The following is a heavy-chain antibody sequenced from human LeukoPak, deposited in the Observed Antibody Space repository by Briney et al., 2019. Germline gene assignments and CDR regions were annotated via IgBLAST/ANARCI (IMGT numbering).Heavy chain of an antibody. Sequence: PGGSLRLSCAASGFTFSSYSMNWVRQAPGKGLEWVSSISSSSSYIYYADSVKGRFTISRDNAKNSLYLQMSSLRAEDTAVYYCAKVLGIWFGDFIFDSWGQGTLVTVSS. D-gene: IGHD3-10*01. CDR1: GFTFSSYS. J-gene: IGHJ4*02. V-gene: IGHV3-21*01. CDR2: ISSSSSYI. CDR3: AKVLGIWFGDFIFDS.